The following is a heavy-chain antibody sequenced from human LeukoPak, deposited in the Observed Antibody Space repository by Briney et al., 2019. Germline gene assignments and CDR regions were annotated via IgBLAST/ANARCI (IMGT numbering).Heavy chain of an antibody. J-gene: IGHJ4*02. D-gene: IGHD2-15*01. CDR2: FDPEDGET. V-gene: IGHV1-24*01. CDR3: ATGRGYCSGGSCPVLH. Sequence: ASVTVSCKVSGYTLTELSMHWVRQAPGKGLEWMGGFDPEDGETIYAQKFQGRVTMTEDTSTDTAYMELSSLRSEDTAVYYCATGRGYCSGGSCPVLHWGQGTLVTVSS. CDR1: GYTLTELS.